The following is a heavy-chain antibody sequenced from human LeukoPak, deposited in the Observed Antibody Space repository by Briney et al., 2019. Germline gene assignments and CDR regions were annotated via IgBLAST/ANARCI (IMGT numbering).Heavy chain of an antibody. CDR3: ARDRGGYYDSSGYPKAFDI. CDR2: IIPIFGTA. V-gene: IGHV1-69*13. D-gene: IGHD3-22*01. CDR1: GYTFTSYG. Sequence: ASVKVSCKASGYTFTSYGISWVRQAPGQGLEWMGGIIPIFGTANYAQKFQGRVTITADESTSTAYMELSSLRSEDTAVYYCARDRGGYYDSSGYPKAFDIWGQGTMVTVSS. J-gene: IGHJ3*02.